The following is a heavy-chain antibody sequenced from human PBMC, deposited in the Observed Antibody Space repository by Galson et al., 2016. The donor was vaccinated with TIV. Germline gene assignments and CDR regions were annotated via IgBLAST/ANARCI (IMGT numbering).Heavy chain of an antibody. CDR2: TFYRSKWYN. CDR1: GDSVSSHSAA. CDR3: ARATPSVFGIIMTLDS. D-gene: IGHD3-16*01. Sequence: CAISGDSVSSHSAAWNWLRQSPSRGLEWLGRTFYRSKWYNDYAPSVISRITINPDTSKNQFSLQLNSVTPEDTAVYYCARATPSVFGIIMTLDSWGQGTLVTVSS. V-gene: IGHV6-1*01. J-gene: IGHJ4*02.